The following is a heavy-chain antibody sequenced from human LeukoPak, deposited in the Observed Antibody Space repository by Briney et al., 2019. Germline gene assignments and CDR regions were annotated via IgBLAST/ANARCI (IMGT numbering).Heavy chain of an antibody. CDR1: GGSISSSRYY. V-gene: IGHV4-39*07. D-gene: IGHD2/OR15-2a*01. CDR3: ARVTEYHYYYMDV. CDR2: IYYSGNT. Sequence: SETLSLTCTVSGGSISSSRYYWGWIRQSPGKGLEWIGTIYYSGNTYYNPSLKSRVTISVDTSKNQFSLKVSSVTAADTAVYYCARVTEYHYYYMDVWGKGTTVTISS. J-gene: IGHJ6*03.